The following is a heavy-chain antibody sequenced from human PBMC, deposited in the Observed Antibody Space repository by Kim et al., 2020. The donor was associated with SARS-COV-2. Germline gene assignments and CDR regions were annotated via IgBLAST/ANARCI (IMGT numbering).Heavy chain of an antibody. CDR3: ARRSEYSSSWMGAFDI. J-gene: IGHJ3*02. D-gene: IGHD6-13*01. CDR2: IYYSGST. Sequence: SETLSLTCTVSGGSISSGDYYWSWIRQPPGKGLEWIGYIYYSGSTYYNPSLKSRVTISVDTSKNQFSLKLSSVTAADTAVYYCARRSEYSSSWMGAFDIWGQGTMVTVSS. V-gene: IGHV4-30-4*01. CDR1: GGSISSGDYY.